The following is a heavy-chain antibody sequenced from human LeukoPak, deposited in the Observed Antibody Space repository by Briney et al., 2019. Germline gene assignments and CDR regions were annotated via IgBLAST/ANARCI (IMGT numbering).Heavy chain of an antibody. Sequence: GGSLRLSCAASGFTFSSYAMSWVRQAPGKGLEWVSTISGSGGSTYYADSVKGRFTISRDNSKNTLYLQMNSLRAEDTAVYYCAKWVVGATISYFDYWGQGTLVTVSS. D-gene: IGHD1-26*01. CDR3: AKWVVGATISYFDY. J-gene: IGHJ4*02. CDR1: GFTFSSYA. CDR2: ISGSGGST. V-gene: IGHV3-23*01.